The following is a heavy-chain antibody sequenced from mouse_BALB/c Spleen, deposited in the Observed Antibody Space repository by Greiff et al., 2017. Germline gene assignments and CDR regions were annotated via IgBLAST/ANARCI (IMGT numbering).Heavy chain of an antibody. CDR1: GYTFTDYE. CDR3: TRSPLYYGNYGNY. CDR2: IDPETGGT. D-gene: IGHD2-1*01. V-gene: IGHV1-15*01. J-gene: IGHJ2*01. Sequence: QVQLQQSGAELVRPGASVTLSCKASGYTFTDYEMHWVKQTPVHGLEWIGAIDPETGGTAYNQKFKGKATLTADKSSSTAYMELRSLTSEDSAVYYCTRSPLYYGNYGNYWGQGTTLTVSS.